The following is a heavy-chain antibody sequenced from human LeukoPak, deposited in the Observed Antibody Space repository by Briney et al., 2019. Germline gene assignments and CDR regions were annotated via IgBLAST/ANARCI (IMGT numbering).Heavy chain of an antibody. D-gene: IGHD1-1*01. CDR1: GYSISSGYY. CDR3: ARAVGSVWNDPHDAFDI. Sequence: PSETLSLTCTVSGYSISSGYYWGWIRQPPGKGLEWIGSIYHSGSTYYNPSLKSRVTISVDTSKNQFSLKLSSVTAADTAVYYCARAVGSVWNDPHDAFDIWGQGTMVTVSS. J-gene: IGHJ3*02. V-gene: IGHV4-38-2*02. CDR2: IYHSGST.